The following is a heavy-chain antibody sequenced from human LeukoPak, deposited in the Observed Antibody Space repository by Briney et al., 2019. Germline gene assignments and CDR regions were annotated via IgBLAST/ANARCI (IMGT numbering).Heavy chain of an antibody. CDR3: AREGLGAAAGTFDY. J-gene: IGHJ4*02. CDR2: VSGSGDNT. V-gene: IGHV3-23*01. Sequence: GGSLRLSCAASGFTFSSYAMSWVRQAPGKGLAWVSIVSGSGDNTDYADSVKGRFTISRDNSKNTVPLQMNSLRADDTAVYYCAREGLGAAAGTFDYWGQGTLVTVSS. D-gene: IGHD6-13*01. CDR1: GFTFSSYA.